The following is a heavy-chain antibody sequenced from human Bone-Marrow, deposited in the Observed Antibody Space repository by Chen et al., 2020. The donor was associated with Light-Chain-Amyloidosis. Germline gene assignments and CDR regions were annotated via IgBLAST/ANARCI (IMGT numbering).Heavy chain of an antibody. CDR2: IYSNGKT. Sequence: EVQVVESGGGLIQPGGSLRHSCAASGFTVSNNYMSWVRQAPGKGLEWVSFIYSNGKTYYADSVKGRFTISRDNSKNTLYLQMNSLSAEDTAVYYCKARPSWGQGTLVTVSS. CDR3: KARPS. CDR1: GFTVSNNY. V-gene: IGHV3-53*01. J-gene: IGHJ5*02.